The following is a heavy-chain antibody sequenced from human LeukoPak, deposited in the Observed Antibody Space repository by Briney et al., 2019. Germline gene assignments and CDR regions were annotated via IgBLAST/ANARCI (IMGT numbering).Heavy chain of an antibody. CDR1: GGSISSGSYY. Sequence: SQTLSLTCTVSGGSISSGSYYWSWIRQPAGKGLEWIGRIYTSGSTNYNPSLKSRVTISVGTSKNQFSLKLSSVTAADTAAYYCARVRTTICYGFDAVDIWGQGTMVTVSS. D-gene: IGHD2-2*01. V-gene: IGHV4-61*02. J-gene: IGHJ3*02. CDR3: ARVRTTICYGFDAVDI. CDR2: IYTSGST.